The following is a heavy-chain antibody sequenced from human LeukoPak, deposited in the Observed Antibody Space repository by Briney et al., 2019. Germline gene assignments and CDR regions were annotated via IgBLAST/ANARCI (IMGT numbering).Heavy chain of an antibody. D-gene: IGHD2-15*01. Sequence: GASVKVSCKSAGYPFSSYDINWVRQATGQGLEWMGWMNPNSGNTGCAQKFQGRVTMTRDTSISTAYMELSTLRSEDTAVYYCARGPPPYWSGDSCYSFLYSPHWGQGTLVTVSS. CDR2: MNPNSGNT. J-gene: IGHJ1*01. V-gene: IGHV1-8*01. CDR3: ARGPPPYWSGDSCYSFLYSPH. CDR1: GYPFSSYD.